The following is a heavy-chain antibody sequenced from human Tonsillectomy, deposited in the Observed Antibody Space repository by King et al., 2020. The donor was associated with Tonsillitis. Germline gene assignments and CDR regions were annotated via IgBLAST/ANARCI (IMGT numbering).Heavy chain of an antibody. CDR1: GYSFSSYG. J-gene: IGHJ4*02. CDR3: VRDDGIVMAGGPFDF. CDR2: INVYNGNT. D-gene: IGHD3-16*02. V-gene: IGHV1-18*01. Sequence: QLVQSGAEVKKPGASVKVSCKASGYSFSSYGISWVRQAPGQGLEWMGWINVYNGNTEFAQQNQGRLTMTTDKSTSTAFMELRSLRSDDTALYYCVRDDGIVMAGGPFDFWGQGTLVTVSS.